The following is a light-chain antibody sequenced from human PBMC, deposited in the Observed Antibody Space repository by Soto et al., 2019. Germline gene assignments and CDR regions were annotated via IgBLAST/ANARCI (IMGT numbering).Light chain of an antibody. CDR3: QQYNSYS. CDR2: DAS. Sequence: DIQMTQSPSTLSASVGDRVTITCRASQSISSWLAWYQQKPGKAPKLLIYDASSLESGVPSRFSGSGSGTEFTLTISSLQPDDFATYYCQQYNSYSFGQGTNVEIK. J-gene: IGKJ2*03. V-gene: IGKV1-5*01. CDR1: QSISSW.